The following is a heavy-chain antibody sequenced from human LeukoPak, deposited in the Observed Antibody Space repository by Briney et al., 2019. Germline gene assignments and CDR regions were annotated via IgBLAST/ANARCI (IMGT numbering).Heavy chain of an antibody. Sequence: PSETLSLTCTVSGGSISSYYWSWIRQPPGKGLEWIGSIYYSGSTYYNPSLKSRVTISVDTSKNQFSLKLSSVTAADTAVYYCARHGLRDIVVVPAAQGVDYWGQGTLVTVSS. CDR1: GGSISSYY. CDR3: ARHGLRDIVVVPAAQGVDY. J-gene: IGHJ4*02. CDR2: IYYSGST. V-gene: IGHV4-39*01. D-gene: IGHD2-2*01.